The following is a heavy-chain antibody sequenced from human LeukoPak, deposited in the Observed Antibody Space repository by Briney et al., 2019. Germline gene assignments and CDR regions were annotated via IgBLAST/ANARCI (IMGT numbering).Heavy chain of an antibody. CDR2: IYYSGGT. V-gene: IGHV4-39*07. CDR1: GGSISSSNYY. J-gene: IGHJ4*02. Sequence: PSETLSLTCTVSGGSISSSNYYWGWIRQPPGKGLEWIGNIYYSGGTFYNPSLKSRVTISIDTSKNQFSLKLSSVTAADTAVYYCALARVATAGTLDYWGQGTLVTVSS. CDR3: ALARVATAGTLDY. D-gene: IGHD6-13*01.